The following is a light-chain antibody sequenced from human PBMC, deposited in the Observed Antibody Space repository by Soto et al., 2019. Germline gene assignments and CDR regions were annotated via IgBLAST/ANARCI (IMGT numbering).Light chain of an antibody. CDR1: QTISSY. CDR3: QQTYTSPFT. V-gene: IGKV1-39*01. CDR2: AAS. J-gene: IGKJ1*01. Sequence: DIQMTQSPSSLSASVGDRVSITCRASQTISSYLNWYQQKPGKAPKLLIYAASILQGGVPSRFSGSGSGTDFTLTISSLQPEDFATYYCQQTYTSPFTFGQGTKVEIK.